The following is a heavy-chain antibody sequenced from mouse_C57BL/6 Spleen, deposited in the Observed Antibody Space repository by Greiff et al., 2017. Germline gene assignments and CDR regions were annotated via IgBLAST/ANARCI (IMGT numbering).Heavy chain of an antibody. Sequence: VQLQQSGAELVKPGASVKISCKASGYAFSSYWMNWVKQRPGKGLEWIGQIYPGDGDTNYNGKFKGKATLTADKSSSTAYMQLSSLTSEDSAVYFCARRGITTVVAGFDYGGQGTTLTVSS. D-gene: IGHD1-1*01. CDR3: ARRGITTVVAGFDY. V-gene: IGHV1-80*01. J-gene: IGHJ2*01. CDR1: GYAFSSYW. CDR2: IYPGDGDT.